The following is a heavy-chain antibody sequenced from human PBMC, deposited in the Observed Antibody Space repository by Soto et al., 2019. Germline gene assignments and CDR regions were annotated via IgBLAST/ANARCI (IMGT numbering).Heavy chain of an antibody. CDR1: GFTPSTFA. V-gene: IGHV3-23*01. J-gene: IGHJ4*02. D-gene: IGHD3-10*01. Sequence: GGSLRLSCTASGFTPSTFAMSWVRQAPGKGLEWVSGISGGGGSTSYADSVKGRFTISRDNSKNTLYLQMNSLRAEDTAVYYCAKDLDRYGSGDYLDSWGQGTLVTVSS. CDR2: ISGGGGST. CDR3: AKDLDRYGSGDYLDS.